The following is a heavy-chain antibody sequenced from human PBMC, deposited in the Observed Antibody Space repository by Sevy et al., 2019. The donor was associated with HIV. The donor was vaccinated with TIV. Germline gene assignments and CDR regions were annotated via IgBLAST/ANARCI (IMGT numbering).Heavy chain of an antibody. CDR2: ISWNSGNI. D-gene: IGHD6-13*01. Sequence: GGSLRLSCAGSGFTFDDYAMHWVRQGPGKGLEWVSGISWNSGNIGYAGSVKGRFTISRDNAKNSLWLHMNSLRAEDTALYYCVKVHAGSSLYSYFDYWGQGTLVTVSS. J-gene: IGHJ4*02. CDR3: VKVHAGSSLYSYFDY. CDR1: GFTFDDYA. V-gene: IGHV3-9*01.